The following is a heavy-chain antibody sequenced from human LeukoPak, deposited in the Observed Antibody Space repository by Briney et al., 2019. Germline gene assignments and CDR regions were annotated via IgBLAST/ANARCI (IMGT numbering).Heavy chain of an antibody. D-gene: IGHD1-26*01. CDR1: GFTFSSYE. V-gene: IGHV3-48*03. J-gene: IGHJ4*02. CDR2: ISSSGSTK. CDR3: AREELRGWGSGSYLRY. Sequence: GGSLRLSCAASGFTFSSYEMNWVRQAPGKGLEWVSYISSSGSTKYYADSVKGRFTISRDNAKNSLYLQMNSLRAEDTAVYYCAREELRGWGSGSYLRYWGQGALVTVSS.